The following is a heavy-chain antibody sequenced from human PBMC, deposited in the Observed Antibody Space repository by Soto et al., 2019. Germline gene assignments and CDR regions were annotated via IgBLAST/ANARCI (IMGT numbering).Heavy chain of an antibody. V-gene: IGHV1-58*01. CDR3: AAEVYSGGDCCHFDY. CDR2: VIVGSGRT. Sequence: QIQLVQSGPDVRKPGTSVKVSCETSGFTFTNSAVQWVRQARGQRLEWIGWVIVGSGRTNYAQNLQERVTITREISTSTAYMELTGLNSEDTSVYYCAAEVYSGGDCCHFDYWGQGSVVTVSS. CDR1: GFTFTNSA. J-gene: IGHJ4*02. D-gene: IGHD2-21*02.